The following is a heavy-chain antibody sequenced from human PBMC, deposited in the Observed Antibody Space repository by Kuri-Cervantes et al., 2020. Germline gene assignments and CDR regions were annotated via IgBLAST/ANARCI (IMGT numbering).Heavy chain of an antibody. V-gene: IGHV3-13*01. CDR1: GFTFSSYD. Sequence: GESLKISCAASGFTFSSYDMHWVRQATGKGLEWVSAIGTAGDTYYPGSVKGRFTISRENAKNSLYLQMNSLRAGDTAVYYCARPSYYDSSGYDRPDYWGQGTLVTVSS. D-gene: IGHD3-22*01. CDR2: IGTAGDT. CDR3: ARPSYYDSSGYDRPDY. J-gene: IGHJ4*02.